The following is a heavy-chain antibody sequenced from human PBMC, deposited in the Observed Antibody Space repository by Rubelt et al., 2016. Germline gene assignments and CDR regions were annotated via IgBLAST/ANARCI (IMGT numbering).Heavy chain of an antibody. D-gene: IGHD6-19*01. CDR3: ARDQSRGDGLSCFQD. J-gene: IGHJ1*01. CDR1: GFTFSRSH. CDR2: MSYDGGTA. Sequence: AASGFTFSRSHVHWLRQAPGKGPEWVAFMSYDGGTAYYADSVKGRFTISRDNSRNTLYLQRNRLGPEDTAGYYCARDQSRGDGLSCFQDWGQGTLATVSS. V-gene: IGHV3-30*04.